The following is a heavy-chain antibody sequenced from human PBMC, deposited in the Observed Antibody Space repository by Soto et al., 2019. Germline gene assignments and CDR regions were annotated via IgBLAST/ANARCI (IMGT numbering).Heavy chain of an antibody. V-gene: IGHV3-30*02. CDR1: GFAFGNVG. D-gene: IGHD3-22*01. J-gene: IGHJ5*02. CDR3: TKDVSADYASREWIRFDP. CDR2: IPFVVNDN. Sequence: GGSLRLSCAASGFAFGNVGIHWVRQAPGKGLEWLAIIPFVVNDNYYADSVKGRFSIVRDTSNKTLHLQMNSLRPEDTAVYFCTKDVSADYASREWIRFDPWGQGTLVPVSS.